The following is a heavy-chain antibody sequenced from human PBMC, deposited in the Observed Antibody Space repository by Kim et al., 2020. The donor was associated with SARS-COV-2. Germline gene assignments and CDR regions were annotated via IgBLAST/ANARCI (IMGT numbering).Heavy chain of an antibody. CDR2: IYYSGST. J-gene: IGHJ4*01. Sequence: SETLSLTCTVSGGSISSYYWSWIRQPPGKGLEWIGYIYYSGSTNYNPSLKSRVTISVDTSKNQFSLKLSSVTAADTAGYYWARASSITNFGVVIIQGFD. CDR3: ARASSITNFGVVIIQGFD. V-gene: IGHV4-59*13. D-gene: IGHD3-3*01. CDR1: GGSISSYY.